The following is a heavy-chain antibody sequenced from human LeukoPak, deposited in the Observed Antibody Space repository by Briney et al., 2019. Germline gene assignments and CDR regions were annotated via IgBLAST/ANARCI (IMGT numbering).Heavy chain of an antibody. V-gene: IGHV3-9*01. Sequence: GGSLRLSCAASGFTFDDYAMHWVRQAPGKGLEWVSGISWNSGSIGYADFVKGRFTISRDNAKNSLYLQMNGLRAEDTALHYCAKDIRGYSSSWYGFDYWGQGTLVTVSS. J-gene: IGHJ4*02. CDR2: ISWNSGSI. CDR3: AKDIRGYSSSWYGFDY. D-gene: IGHD6-13*01. CDR1: GFTFDDYA.